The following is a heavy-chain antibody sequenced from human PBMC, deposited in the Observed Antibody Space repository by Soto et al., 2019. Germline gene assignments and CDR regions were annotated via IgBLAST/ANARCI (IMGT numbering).Heavy chain of an antibody. CDR2: ISTTGCST. CDR1: VFSFSTYD. D-gene: IGHD3-10*01. Sequence: GGSLRLSCPASVFSFSTYDMDWVRQAPGKAPEWIAPISTTGCSTYYADSVKGRFTISRDNSKNTLYLQMNSLRAEDTAVYYCAKAHTYAPRSYYADAFDIWGQGTMVTVSS. V-gene: IGHV3-23*01. J-gene: IGHJ3*02. CDR3: AKAHTYAPRSYYADAFDI.